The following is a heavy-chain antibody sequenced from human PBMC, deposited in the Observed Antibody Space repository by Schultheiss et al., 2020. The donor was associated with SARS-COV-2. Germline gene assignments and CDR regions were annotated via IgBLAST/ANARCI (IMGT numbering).Heavy chain of an antibody. CDR3: ARDLQYDRLEMATSPFDY. V-gene: IGHV4-34*01. J-gene: IGHJ4*02. CDR1: GGSFSGYY. D-gene: IGHD5-24*01. CDR2: IYYSGST. Sequence: SETLSLTCAVYGGSFSGYYWSWIRQPPGKGLEWIGYIYYSGSTNYNPSLKSRVTISVDTSKNQFSLKLSSVTAADTAVYYCARDLQYDRLEMATSPFDYWGQGTLVTVSS.